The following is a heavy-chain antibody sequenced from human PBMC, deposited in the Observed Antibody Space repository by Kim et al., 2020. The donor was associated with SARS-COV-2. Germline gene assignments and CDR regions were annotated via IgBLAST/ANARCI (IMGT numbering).Heavy chain of an antibody. CDR1: GGSISSYY. J-gene: IGHJ5*02. CDR3: ARLLAAAGNRNNWFDP. CDR2: IYYSGST. V-gene: IGHV4-59*13. Sequence: SETLSLTCTVSGGSISSYYWSWIRQPPGKGLEWIGYIYYSGSTNYNPSLKSRVTISVDTSKNQFSLKLSSVTAADTAVYYCARLLAAAGNRNNWFDPWGQGTLVTVSS. D-gene: IGHD6-13*01.